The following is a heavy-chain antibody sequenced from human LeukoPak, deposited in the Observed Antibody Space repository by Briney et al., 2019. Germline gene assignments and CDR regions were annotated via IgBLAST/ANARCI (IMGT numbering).Heavy chain of an antibody. J-gene: IGHJ4*02. Sequence: PGRSLRLSCAASGFTFSRNAMHWVRQAPGKGLEWFAFISYDGGRKHLADSVNGRFTVSRDSSDNTLYLQLNSLRPEDTAVYYCAKDRTTSWAIDYWGQGTLVTVSS. CDR2: ISYDGGRK. D-gene: IGHD2-2*01. CDR1: GFTFSRNA. CDR3: AKDRTTSWAIDY. V-gene: IGHV3-30*18.